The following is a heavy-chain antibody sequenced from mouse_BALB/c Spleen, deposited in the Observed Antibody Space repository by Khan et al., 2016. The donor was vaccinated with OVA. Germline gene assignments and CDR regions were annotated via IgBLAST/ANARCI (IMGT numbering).Heavy chain of an antibody. J-gene: IGHJ3*01. D-gene: IGHD2-14*01. CDR1: GYTFTSYT. V-gene: IGHV1-4*01. CDR2: INPSNGYT. Sequence: QVQLKQSGAELARPGASVKMSCKASGYTFTSYTIHWIKKRPGQGLEWNGYINPSNGYTNYNQKVKDKATLTTDKSYTTAYLQLSSLTADDSAVYNCVRDGAYHRNDGWFAYWGQGTLVTVSA. CDR3: VRDGAYHRNDGWFAY.